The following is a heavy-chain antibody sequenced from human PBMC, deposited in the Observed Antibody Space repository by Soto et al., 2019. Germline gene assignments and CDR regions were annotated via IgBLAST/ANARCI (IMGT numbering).Heavy chain of an antibody. CDR3: ARAPTLRFLEWLFDGGVYYYYGMDV. CDR1: GFTFSSYW. CDR2: INSDGSST. D-gene: IGHD3-3*01. V-gene: IGHV3-74*01. Sequence: PGGSLRLSCAASGFTFSSYWMHWVRQAPGKGLVWVSRINSDGSSTSYADSVKGRFTISRDNAKNSLYLQMNSLRAEDTAVYYCARAPTLRFLEWLFDGGVYYYYGMDVWGQGTTVTVSS. J-gene: IGHJ6*02.